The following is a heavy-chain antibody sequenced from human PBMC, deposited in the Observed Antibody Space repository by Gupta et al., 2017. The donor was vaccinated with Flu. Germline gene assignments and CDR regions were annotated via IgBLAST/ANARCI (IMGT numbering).Heavy chain of an antibody. J-gene: IGHJ4*02. Sequence: QGLEWMGGIIPIFGTANYAQKFQGRVTITADKSTSTAYMELSSLRSEDTAVYYCARATHYDILTGYLHHFDYWGQGTLVTVSS. V-gene: IGHV1-69*06. CDR2: IIPIFGTA. D-gene: IGHD3-9*01. CDR3: ARATHYDILTGYLHHFDY.